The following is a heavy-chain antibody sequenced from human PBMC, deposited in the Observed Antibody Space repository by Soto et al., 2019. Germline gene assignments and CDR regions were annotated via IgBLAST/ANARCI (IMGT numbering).Heavy chain of an antibody. CDR3: PRDKGGYCSGGSCYGAPVYPRAPGSFDY. CDR1: GFTVSSNY. V-gene: IGHV3-53*01. Sequence: EVQLVESGGGLIQPGGSLRLSCAASGFTVSSNYMSWVRQAPGKGLEWVSVIYSGGSTYYADSVKGRFTISRDHSKTTLYLQMNSLRAEDTAVYYCPRDKGGYCSGGSCYGAPVYPRAPGSFDYWGQGTLVTVSS. D-gene: IGHD2-15*01. CDR2: IYSGGST. J-gene: IGHJ4*02.